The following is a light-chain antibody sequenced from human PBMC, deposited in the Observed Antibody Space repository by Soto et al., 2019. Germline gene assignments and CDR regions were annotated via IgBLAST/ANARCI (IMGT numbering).Light chain of an antibody. CDR1: QSVTSSY. V-gene: IGKV3-20*01. Sequence: EIVITQSPAILSVSPGERATLSCRASQSVTSSYLAWYQQKPGQAPRLLIYGASSRATGIPDRFSGRGSGTDFTLTISRLEPEDFAVYYCQQYGSSPRTFGQGTKVDIK. CDR2: GAS. CDR3: QQYGSSPRT. J-gene: IGKJ1*01.